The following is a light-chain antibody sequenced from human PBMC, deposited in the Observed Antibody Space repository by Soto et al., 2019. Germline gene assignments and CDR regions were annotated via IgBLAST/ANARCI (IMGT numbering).Light chain of an antibody. CDR1: TGTVTSGHY. J-gene: IGLJ3*02. CDR2: DTS. V-gene: IGLV7-46*01. CDR3: FLSYSGALV. Sequence: QAVVTQEPSLTVSPGGTVTLTCGSSTGTVTSGHYPFWFQQKPGQAPRTLIYDTSNKHSWTPARFSGSLLGGRAALTLSGAQPEDEAEYCCFLSYSGALVFGGGTQLTVL.